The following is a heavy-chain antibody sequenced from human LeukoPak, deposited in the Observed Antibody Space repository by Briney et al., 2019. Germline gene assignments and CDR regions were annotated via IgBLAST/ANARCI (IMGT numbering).Heavy chain of an antibody. J-gene: IGHJ6*02. D-gene: IGHD2-15*01. CDR2: ISVYNGNT. CDR1: GYTFTNYG. Sequence: GASVKVSRKASGYTFTNYGINWVRQAPGQGLEWMGWISVYNGNTNYAQKLQGRVSMTTDTSTTTAYMELRSLRSDDTAVYYCARDQGNRVDYYYYYGMDVWGQGTTVTVSS. V-gene: IGHV1-18*01. CDR3: ARDQGNRVDYYYYYGMDV.